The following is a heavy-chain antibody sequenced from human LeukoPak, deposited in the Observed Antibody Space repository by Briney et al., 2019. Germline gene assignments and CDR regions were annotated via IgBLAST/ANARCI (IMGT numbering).Heavy chain of an antibody. Sequence: GGSLRLSCAASGFTFSGSAMHWVRQASGKGLEWVGRIRSKANSYATAYAASVKGRFTISRDDSKNTAYLQMNSLRAEDTAVYYCAKGGYDILTWDYWGQGTLVTVSS. V-gene: IGHV3-73*01. J-gene: IGHJ4*02. CDR2: IRSKANSYAT. CDR3: AKGGYDILTWDY. CDR1: GFTFSGSA. D-gene: IGHD3-9*01.